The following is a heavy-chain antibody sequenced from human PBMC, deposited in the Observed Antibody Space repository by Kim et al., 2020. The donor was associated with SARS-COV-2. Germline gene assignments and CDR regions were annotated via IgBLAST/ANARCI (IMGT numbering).Heavy chain of an antibody. D-gene: IGHD2-15*01. Sequence: SETLSLTCTVYGGSVSGYFWSWIRQPPPKGLEWIWEVSHRGSTNYNPSPKSRGTITVYASKNQFPLKLSSVTAAAAAAAYCACGGSGRFSIPKCDGIDP. V-gene: IGHV4-34*01. CDR1: GGSVSGYF. J-gene: IGHJ5*02. CDR3: ACGGSGRFSIPKCDGIDP. CDR2: VSHRGST.